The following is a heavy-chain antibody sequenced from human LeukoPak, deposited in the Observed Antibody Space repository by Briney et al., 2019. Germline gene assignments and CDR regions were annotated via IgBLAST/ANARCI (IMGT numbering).Heavy chain of an antibody. CDR2: ISYDGSNE. CDR1: GFIFSNYA. D-gene: IGHD1-7*01. J-gene: IGHJ4*02. Sequence: PGGSLRLSCAASGFIFSNYAMHWVRQAPGKGLEWVALISYDGSNEYYADSVKGRFTISRDNSKNTLYLQMNSLRTEDTAAYYCAKVRVVFNWNYAYYFDYWGQGTLVTVSS. V-gene: IGHV3-30*18. CDR3: AKVRVVFNWNYAYYFDY.